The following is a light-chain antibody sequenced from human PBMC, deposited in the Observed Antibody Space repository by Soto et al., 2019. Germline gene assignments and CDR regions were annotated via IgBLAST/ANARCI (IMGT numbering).Light chain of an antibody. J-gene: IGLJ2*01. V-gene: IGLV4-69*01. CDR3: QTWGTGPHVV. CDR2: LNSDGSH. CDR1: SGHSSYA. Sequence: QPVLTQSPSASASLGASVKLTCTLSSGHSSYAIAWHQQQPEKGPRYLMKLNSDGSHSKGDGIPDRFSGSSSGAERYLTTSSLQSEDEADYYCQTWGTGPHVVFGGGTKVTVL.